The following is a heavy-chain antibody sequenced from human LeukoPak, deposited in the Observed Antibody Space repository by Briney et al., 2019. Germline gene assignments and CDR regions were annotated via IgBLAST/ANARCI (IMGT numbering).Heavy chain of an antibody. CDR1: GYTFTSYG. J-gene: IGHJ3*02. Sequence: GASVKVSCKASGYTFTSYGISWVRQAPGQGLEGMGRISAYNGNTNYAQKLQGRVTMTTDTSTSTAYMELRSLRSDDTAVYYCASTNYDSSGYYWGDAFDIWGQGTMVTVSS. V-gene: IGHV1-18*01. D-gene: IGHD3-22*01. CDR3: ASTNYDSSGYYWGDAFDI. CDR2: ISAYNGNT.